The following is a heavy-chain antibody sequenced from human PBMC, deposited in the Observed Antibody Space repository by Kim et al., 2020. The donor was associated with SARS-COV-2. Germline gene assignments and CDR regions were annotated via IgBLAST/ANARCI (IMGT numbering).Heavy chain of an antibody. CDR2: ISYDGSNT. D-gene: IGHD3-22*01. V-gene: IGHV3-33*05. J-gene: IGHJ4*02. CDR1: GFTFSSYG. CDR3: ARDPYYYDSSGYGYFDY. Sequence: GGSLRLSCAASGFTFSSYGMHWVRQAPGKGLEWVAVISYDGSNTYYADSVKGRFTISRDNSKNTLYLQMNSLRAEDTAVYYCARDPYYYDSSGYGYFDYWGQGTLVTVSS.